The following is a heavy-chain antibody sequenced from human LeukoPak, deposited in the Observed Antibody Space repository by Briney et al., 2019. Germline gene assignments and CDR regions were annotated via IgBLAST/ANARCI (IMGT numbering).Heavy chain of an antibody. V-gene: IGHV4-31*03. J-gene: IGHJ3*02. CDR3: ARNDYGVYDAFDI. CDR2: IYYSGST. CDR1: GGSISSGGYY. Sequence: SQTLSLTCTVSGGSISSGGYYWSWIRQHPGKGLEWIGYIYYSGSTYYNPSLKSRVTISVDTSKNQFSLKLSSVTAADTAVYYCARNDYGVYDAFDIWGQGTMVTVSS. D-gene: IGHD4-17*01.